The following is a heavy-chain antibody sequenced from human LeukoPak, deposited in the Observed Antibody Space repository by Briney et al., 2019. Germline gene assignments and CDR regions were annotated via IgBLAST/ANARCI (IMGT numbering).Heavy chain of an antibody. CDR2: IYYSGST. CDR3: ARRGPSYCSSTSCYDY. Sequence: SETLSLTCTVSGGSISSSSYYWGWIRQPPGKGLEWIGSIYYSGSTYYNPSLKSRVTISVDTSKNQFSLKLSSVTAADTAVYYCARRGPSYCSSTSCYDYWGQGTLVTVSS. CDR1: GGSISSSSYY. J-gene: IGHJ4*02. V-gene: IGHV4-39*01. D-gene: IGHD2-2*01.